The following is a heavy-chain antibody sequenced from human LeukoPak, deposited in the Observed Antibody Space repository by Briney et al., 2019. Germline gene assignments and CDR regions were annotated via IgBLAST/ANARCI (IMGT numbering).Heavy chain of an antibody. Sequence: SETLSLTCAVYGGSFSGYYWSWIRQPPGKGLGWIGSIYYSGSTYYNPSLKSRVTISVDTSKNQFSLKLGSVTAADTAVYYCARVRTGKTHWYFDLWGRGTLVTVSS. V-gene: IGHV4-34*01. CDR1: GGSFSGYY. CDR3: ARVRTGKTHWYFDL. D-gene: IGHD1-1*01. CDR2: IYYSGST. J-gene: IGHJ2*01.